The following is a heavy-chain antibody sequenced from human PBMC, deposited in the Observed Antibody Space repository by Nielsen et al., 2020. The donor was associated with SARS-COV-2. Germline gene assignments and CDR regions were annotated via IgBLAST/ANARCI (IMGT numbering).Heavy chain of an antibody. J-gene: IGHJ6*02. CDR1: GYNFATYW. V-gene: IGHV5-51*01. CDR2: VYPGDSDT. Sequence: GESLKISCQGSGYNFATYWIAWVRQMPGKGLEWMGVVYPGDSDTRYSPSFQGQVIISFDKSNTTAYLQWNSLQASDSAMYYCARLQSSTGGGMDVWGQGTAVTVSS. CDR3: ARLQSSTGGGMDV. D-gene: IGHD6-13*01.